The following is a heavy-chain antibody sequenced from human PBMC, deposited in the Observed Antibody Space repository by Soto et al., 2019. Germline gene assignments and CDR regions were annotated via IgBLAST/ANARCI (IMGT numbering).Heavy chain of an antibody. V-gene: IGHV2-5*02. Sequence: SGPTLVKPTQTLTLTCTFSGFSLSTSGVGVGWIRQPPGKALEWLALIYWDDDKRYSPSLKSRLTITKDTSKNQVVLTMTNMDPVDTATYYCAHRRVLLGYCSGGSCSEFDYWGQGTLVTVSS. J-gene: IGHJ4*02. CDR1: GFSLSTSGVG. D-gene: IGHD2-15*01. CDR2: IYWDDDK. CDR3: AHRRVLLGYCSGGSCSEFDY.